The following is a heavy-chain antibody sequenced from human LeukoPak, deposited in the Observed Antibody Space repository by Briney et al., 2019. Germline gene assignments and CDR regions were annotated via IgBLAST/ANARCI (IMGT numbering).Heavy chain of an antibody. CDR3: ARGDDYKSTLFDY. CDR2: ISSGGST. CDR1: GGSISNYY. V-gene: IGHV4-59*01. J-gene: IGHJ4*02. D-gene: IGHD5-12*01. Sequence: SETLSLTCTVSGGSISNYYWSWIRQPPGKGLEWTGYISSGGSTNYNPSLKSRVTISIDTSKNQFSLKLTSATAADTAVYYCARGDDYKSTLFDYWGQGTLVTVSS.